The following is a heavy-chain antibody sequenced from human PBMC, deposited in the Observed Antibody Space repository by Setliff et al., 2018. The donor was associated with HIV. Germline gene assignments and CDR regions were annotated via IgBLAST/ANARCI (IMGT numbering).Heavy chain of an antibody. V-gene: IGHV1-18*01. D-gene: IGHD3-22*01. Sequence: ASVKVSCKTSGYTFISFGISWARQAPGQGLEWMGWIAGHNGDTKYDQMLQGRVTVAADISTSTVYMELRSLRSDDTAMYYCVRDDNYFDTTGYYPYFDYWGQGTQVTVSS. CDR1: GYTFISFG. J-gene: IGHJ4*02. CDR2: IAGHNGDT. CDR3: VRDDNYFDTTGYYPYFDY.